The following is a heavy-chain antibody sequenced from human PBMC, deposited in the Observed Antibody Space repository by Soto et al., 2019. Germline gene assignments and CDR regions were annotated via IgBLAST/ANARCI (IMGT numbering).Heavy chain of an antibody. V-gene: IGHV2-5*01. J-gene: IGHJ4*02. CDR1: GFSLSTSGVS. D-gene: IGHD4-17*01. CDR2: VYWNDDR. CDR3: AHRRPTETAISGPSAFDF. Sequence: SGPTLVNPTQTLTLTCSFSGFSLSTSGVSVGWIRQPPGKALEWLALVYWNDDRRYKPSLKNRITITKDTSKNQVVLTMTNVDPADTATYYCAHRRPTETAISGPSAFDFWGQGTLVTRLL.